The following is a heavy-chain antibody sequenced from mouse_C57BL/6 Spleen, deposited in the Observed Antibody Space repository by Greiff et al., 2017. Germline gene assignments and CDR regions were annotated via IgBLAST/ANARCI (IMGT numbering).Heavy chain of an antibody. Sequence: EVKLMESGGGLVQPGGSLSLSCAASGFTFTAYYMSWVRQPPGKALEWLGFIRNKANGYTTDYSASVKGRFTISRDNSQSILYLQMNALRSEDSATYYCAILETGVFAYWGQGTLVTVSA. V-gene: IGHV7-3*01. CDR2: IRNKANGYTT. CDR3: AILETGVFAY. D-gene: IGHD4-1*01. J-gene: IGHJ3*01. CDR1: GFTFTAYY.